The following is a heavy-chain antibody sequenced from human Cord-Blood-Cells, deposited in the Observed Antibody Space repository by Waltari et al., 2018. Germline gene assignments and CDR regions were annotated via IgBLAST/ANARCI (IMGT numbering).Heavy chain of an antibody. J-gene: IGHJ4*02. CDR2: ISYDGSNK. CDR1: GFTFRSYG. Sequence: QVQLVESGGGVVQPGRSLRLSCAASGFTFRSYGMHWVRQAPGKGLGLVSVISYDGSNKDYADSVKGRFTISRDNSKNTLYLQMNSLRAEDTAVYYCAKPPGGYSSSWYVDYWGQGTLVTVSS. V-gene: IGHV3-30*18. D-gene: IGHD6-13*01. CDR3: AKPPGGYSSSWYVDY.